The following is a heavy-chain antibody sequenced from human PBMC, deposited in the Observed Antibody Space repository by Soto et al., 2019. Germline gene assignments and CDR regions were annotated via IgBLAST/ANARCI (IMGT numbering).Heavy chain of an antibody. CDR2: ISAYNGNT. J-gene: IGHJ6*03. Sequence: GASVKVSCKASGYTFTSYGISWVRQAPGQGLEWMGWISAYNGNTNYAQKLQGRVTMTTDTSTSTAYMELRSLRSDDTAVYYCARLDLHYDIFGGGYYYYYYMDVWGKGTTVTVSS. D-gene: IGHD3-9*01. V-gene: IGHV1-18*01. CDR1: GYTFTSYG. CDR3: ARLDLHYDIFGGGYYYYYYMDV.